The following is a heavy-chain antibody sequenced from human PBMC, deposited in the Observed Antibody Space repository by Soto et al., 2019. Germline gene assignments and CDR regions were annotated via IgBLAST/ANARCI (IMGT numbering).Heavy chain of an antibody. CDR3: ARELEPYEYYFDY. J-gene: IGHJ4*02. CDR2: MNPNSANT. Sequence: ASVKVSCKASGYTFTIYDINWVRQATGQRLEWVGWMNPNSANTGYAQKFQGRVTMTRNTSISTAYMELSSLRSEDTAVYYCARELEPYEYYFDYWGQGTLVTVSS. D-gene: IGHD1-1*01. V-gene: IGHV1-8*01. CDR1: GYTFTIYD.